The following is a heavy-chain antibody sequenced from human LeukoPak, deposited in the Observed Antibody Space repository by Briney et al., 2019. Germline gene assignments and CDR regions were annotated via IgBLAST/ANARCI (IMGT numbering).Heavy chain of an antibody. D-gene: IGHD2-21*02. CDR2: INHSGYT. V-gene: IGHV4-34*01. CDR3: TRMTAGHDY. Sequence: SETLSLTCAVSGVSFNDYYWSWVRQTPGKGLEWIGEINHSGYTNDSPSLKSRVTLSIDTSRKQFSLNLRSVPVANTGIYYCTRMTAGHDYWGQGTLVTVSS. CDR1: GVSFNDYY. J-gene: IGHJ4*02.